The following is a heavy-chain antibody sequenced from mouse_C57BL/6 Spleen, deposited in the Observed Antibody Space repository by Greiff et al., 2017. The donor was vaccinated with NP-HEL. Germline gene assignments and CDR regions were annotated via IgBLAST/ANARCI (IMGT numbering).Heavy chain of an antibody. CDR1: GFTFSDYG. V-gene: IGHV5-17*01. CDR3: ARDYGSLYWYFDV. Sequence: EVKVVESGGGLVKPGGSLKLSCAASGFTFSDYGMHWVRQAPEKGLEWVAYISSGSSTIYYADTVKGRFTISRDNAKNTLFLQMTSLRSEDTAMYYCARDYGSLYWYFDVWGTGTTVTVSS. J-gene: IGHJ1*03. CDR2: ISSGSSTI. D-gene: IGHD1-1*01.